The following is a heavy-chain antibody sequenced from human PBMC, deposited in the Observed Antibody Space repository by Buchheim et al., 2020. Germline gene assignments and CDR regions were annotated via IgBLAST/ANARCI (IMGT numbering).Heavy chain of an antibody. Sequence: QVQLQESGPGLVKPSQTLSLTCTVSGGSISSGGYYWSWIRQHPGKGLEWIGYIYYSGSTYYNPSLKSRVTISVDTSKNQFSLKLSSVTAADTAVYYCARDKIRIQLWPLKGAGRYFDLWGRGTL. J-gene: IGHJ2*01. D-gene: IGHD5-18*01. CDR1: GGSISSGGYY. CDR2: IYYSGST. V-gene: IGHV4-31*03. CDR3: ARDKIRIQLWPLKGAGRYFDL.